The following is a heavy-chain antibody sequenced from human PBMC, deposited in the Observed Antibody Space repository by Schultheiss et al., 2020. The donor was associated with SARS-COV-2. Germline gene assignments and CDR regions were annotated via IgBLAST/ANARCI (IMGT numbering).Heavy chain of an antibody. CDR2: IYSGGST. Sequence: GGSLRLSCAASGFTVSSNYMSWVRQAPGKGLEWVSVIYSGGSTYYADSVKGRFTISRDNSKNTLYLQMNSLRAEDTGVYYCARDERGIDAFDIWGKWTMVTVSS. V-gene: IGHV3-53*01. D-gene: IGHD3-10*01. J-gene: IGHJ3*02. CDR3: ARDERGIDAFDI. CDR1: GFTVSSNY.